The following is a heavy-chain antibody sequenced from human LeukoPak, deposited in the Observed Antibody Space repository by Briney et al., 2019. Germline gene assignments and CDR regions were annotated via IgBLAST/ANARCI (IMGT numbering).Heavy chain of an antibody. CDR2: ISYDGSNE. CDR3: ARESQWLVNKYFDY. Sequence: GGSLRLSCAASGFTFSSYVMHWVRQAPGKGLEWVAIISYDGSNEYYADSVKGRFTISRDNSKNTLYLQMNSLRAEDTAVYYCARESQWLVNKYFDYWGQGTLVTVSS. J-gene: IGHJ4*02. CDR1: GFTFSSYV. V-gene: IGHV3-30*04. D-gene: IGHD6-19*01.